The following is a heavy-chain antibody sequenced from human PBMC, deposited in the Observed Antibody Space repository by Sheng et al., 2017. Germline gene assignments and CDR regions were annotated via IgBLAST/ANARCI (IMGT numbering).Heavy chain of an antibody. CDR2: ISYDGSNK. CDR1: GFTFSSYA. CDR3: ARDADIVVAGGAFDI. V-gene: IGHV3-30-3*01. J-gene: IGHJ3*02. D-gene: IGHD2-15*01. Sequence: QVQLVESGGGVVQPGRSLRLSCAASGFTFSSYAMHWVRQAPGKGLEWVAVISYDGSNKYYADSVKGRFTISRDNSKNTLYLQMNSLRAEDTAVYYCARDADIVVAGGAFDIWGQGTMVTVSS.